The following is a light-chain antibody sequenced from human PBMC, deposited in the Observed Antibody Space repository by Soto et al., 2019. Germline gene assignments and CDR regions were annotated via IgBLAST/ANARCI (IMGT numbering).Light chain of an antibody. CDR1: RSVDSTY. J-gene: IGKJ2*01. V-gene: IGKV3-15*01. Sequence: EVVLTQSPGTRSLSPGERGTLAWRGSRSVDSTYLTWYQQKPGQAPSLLIYGVSTRATGVPVRFSGSGSGTEFTLTINSLQSEDFAVYYCQQYNNWPHTFGQGTKVDIK. CDR3: QQYNNWPHT. CDR2: GVS.